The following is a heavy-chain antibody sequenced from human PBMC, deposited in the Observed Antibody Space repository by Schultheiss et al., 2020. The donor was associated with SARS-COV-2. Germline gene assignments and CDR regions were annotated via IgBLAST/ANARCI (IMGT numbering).Heavy chain of an antibody. CDR2: VSANNGDT. CDR3: VQGSYYDSSGYYYYYGMDV. CDR1: GYTFTNYG. D-gene: IGHD3-22*01. J-gene: IGHJ6*02. Sequence: ASVKVSCKASGYTFTNYGITWVRQAPGQGLEVIGWVSANNGDTNYAQKFQGRVTMTRNTSISTAYMELSSLRSEDTAVYYCVQGSYYDSSGYYYYYGMDVWGQGTTVTVSS. V-gene: IGHV1-18*04.